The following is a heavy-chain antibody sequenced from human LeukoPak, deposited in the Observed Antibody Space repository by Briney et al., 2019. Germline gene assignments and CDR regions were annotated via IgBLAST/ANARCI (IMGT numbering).Heavy chain of an antibody. CDR2: TNHSGST. V-gene: IGHV4-34*01. D-gene: IGHD3-9*01. CDR1: GGSFSGYY. CDR3: ARGEFDGGVYFDY. J-gene: IGHJ4*02. Sequence: SETLSLTCAVYGGSFSGYYWSWIRQPPGKGLEWIGETNHSGSTNYNPSLKSRVTISVDTSKNQFSLKLSSVTAADTAVYYCARGEFDGGVYFDYWGQGTLVTVSS.